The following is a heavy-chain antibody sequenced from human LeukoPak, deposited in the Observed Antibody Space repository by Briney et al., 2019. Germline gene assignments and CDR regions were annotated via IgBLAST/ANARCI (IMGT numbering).Heavy chain of an antibody. D-gene: IGHD3-22*01. J-gene: IGHJ4*02. Sequence: GASVKVSCTASGYTFTSYAIHWVRQAPGQRLEWMGWINAGTGNTKYSQKFQDRVTITRDTSAGTAYMELSSLRSEDTAVFYCARDRGYYDSIDYWGQGTLVTVSS. CDR3: ARDRGYYDSIDY. V-gene: IGHV1-3*01. CDR1: GYTFTSYA. CDR2: INAGTGNT.